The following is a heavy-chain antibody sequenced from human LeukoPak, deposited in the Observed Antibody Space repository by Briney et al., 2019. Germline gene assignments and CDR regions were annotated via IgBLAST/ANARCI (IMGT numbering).Heavy chain of an antibody. CDR3: ARASVTYYYYYYMDV. D-gene: IGHD4-11*01. J-gene: IGHJ6*03. CDR2: IYSSGST. V-gene: IGHV4-4*07. Sequence: SETLSLTCTVSGGSISYYYWSWTRQSAGKGLEWIGRIYSSGSTKYNPSLKSRVTMSVDTSKSQFSLILSSVTAADTAVYYCARASVTYYYYYYMDVWGKGTTVTVSS. CDR1: GGSISYYY.